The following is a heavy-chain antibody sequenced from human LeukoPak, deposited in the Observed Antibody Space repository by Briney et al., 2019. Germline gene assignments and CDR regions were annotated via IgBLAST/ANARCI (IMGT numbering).Heavy chain of an antibody. CDR3: AKDLIATAMADDAFDI. CDR1: GFTFSSYG. J-gene: IGHJ3*02. V-gene: IGHV3-30*02. Sequence: GGSLRLSCAASGFTFSSYGMHWVRQAPGKGLEWVAFIRYDGSNKYYADSVKGRFTISRDNSMNTLYLQMNSLRAEDTAVYYCAKDLIATAMADDAFDIWGQGTMVTVSS. D-gene: IGHD5-18*01. CDR2: IRYDGSNK.